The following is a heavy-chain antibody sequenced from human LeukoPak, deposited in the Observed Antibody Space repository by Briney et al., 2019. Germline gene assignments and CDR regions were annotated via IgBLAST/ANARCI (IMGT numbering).Heavy chain of an antibody. D-gene: IGHD5-18*01. Sequence: SETLSLTCTVSGDFISSGSYYWSLIRQPAGKGLEWIGRIYTSGSTNYNPSLKSRVTISVDTSKNQFSLKLSSVTAADTAVYYCARYRLDTAMGGPDAFDIWGQGTMVTVSS. CDR3: ARYRLDTAMGGPDAFDI. CDR1: GDFISSGSYY. V-gene: IGHV4-61*02. CDR2: IYTSGST. J-gene: IGHJ3*02.